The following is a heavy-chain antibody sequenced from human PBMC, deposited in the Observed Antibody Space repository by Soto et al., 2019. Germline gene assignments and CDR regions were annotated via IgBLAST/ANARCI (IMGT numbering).Heavy chain of an antibody. V-gene: IGHV3-23*01. J-gene: IGHJ4*02. CDR3: AKDAVYNDGLWLMDS. CDR1: GFTISTFA. D-gene: IGHD2-21*01. CDR2: MTGSGATI. Sequence: EVQSLESGGGLVQRGGSLRLSCAASGFTISTFAMTWVRQAPGKGLESVCGMTGSGATIHYADSVRGRFTISKDNSKNVLFLQMDYLRDEDTAIYYCAKDAVYNDGLWLMDSWGQGTLVTVSS.